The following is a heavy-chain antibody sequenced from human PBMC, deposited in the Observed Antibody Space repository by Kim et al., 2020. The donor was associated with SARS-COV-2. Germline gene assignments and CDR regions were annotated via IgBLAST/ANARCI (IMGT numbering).Heavy chain of an antibody. CDR3: ASAPVSYSWWYFDL. D-gene: IGHD2-15*01. V-gene: IGHV3-30-3*01. CDR2: ISYDGNNK. CDR1: GFTFSSYA. Sequence: GGSLRLSCAASGFTFSSYAMHWVRQAPGKGLEWVAVISYDGNNKYYADSVKGRFTISRDNSKNTLYLQMNSLRAEDTAVYYCASAPVSYSWWYFDLWGRGTLVTVSS. J-gene: IGHJ2*01.